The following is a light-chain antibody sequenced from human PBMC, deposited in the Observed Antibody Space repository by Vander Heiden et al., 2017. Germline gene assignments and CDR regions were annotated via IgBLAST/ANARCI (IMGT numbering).Light chain of an antibody. CDR3: MQVTQNPFTWT. J-gene: IGKJ1*01. CDR2: KIS. CDR1: QSLVHSDGNTY. V-gene: IGKV2-24*01. Sequence: DIVMTQTPLSSPVTLGQPASIPCRSSQSLVHSDGNTYLSWLKQRPGQPPRLLIYKISNRFSVVQDRFSGSGEGTDFTLKMSRGEAEDVGVYYCMQVTQNPFTWTFGQGTKVEIK.